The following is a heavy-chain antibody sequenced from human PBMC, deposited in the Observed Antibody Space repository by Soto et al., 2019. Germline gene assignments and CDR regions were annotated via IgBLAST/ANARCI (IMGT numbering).Heavy chain of an antibody. CDR3: ARSPLRSRLVRAFGI. J-gene: IGHJ3*02. D-gene: IGHD6-19*01. V-gene: IGHV3-11*01. CDR2: ISSSGSTI. Sequence: KPGGSLRLSCAASGFTFSDYYMSWIRQAPGKGLEWVSYISSSGSTIYYADSVKGRFTISRDNAKNSLYLQMNSLRAEDTAVYYCARSPLRSRLVRAFGIWGQGTMVTVSS. CDR1: GFTFSDYY.